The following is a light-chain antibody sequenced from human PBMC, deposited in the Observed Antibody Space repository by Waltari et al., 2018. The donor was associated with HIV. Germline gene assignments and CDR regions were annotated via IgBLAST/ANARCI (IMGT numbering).Light chain of an antibody. CDR1: SSDVGNYNL. Sequence: QSALTQPASVSGSPGQSITISCTGTSSDVGNYNLVSWYQHHTGQVPKILIYEVNKRPAGVSNRFSGSKSGNTASLTISGLQAEDEVDYYCCSYAGSNTVIFGGGTKVTVL. V-gene: IGLV2-23*02. J-gene: IGLJ2*01. CDR2: EVN. CDR3: CSYAGSNTVI.